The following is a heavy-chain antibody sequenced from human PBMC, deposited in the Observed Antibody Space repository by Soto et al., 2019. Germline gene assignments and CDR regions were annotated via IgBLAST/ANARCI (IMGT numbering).Heavy chain of an antibody. D-gene: IGHD1-26*01. CDR1: GFTFSSYW. CDR2: MRQDGREE. CDR3: VRGCASAHCPYYFDC. J-gene: IGHJ4*02. Sequence: PGGSLRLSCAASGFTFSSYWMSWVRQAPGKGREWVATMRQDGREEHCVDFVKGRFTISRDNAKSSLYLQMNSLRAEDTALYYCVRGCASAHCPYYFDCWGQGTQFTVSS. V-gene: IGHV3-7*01.